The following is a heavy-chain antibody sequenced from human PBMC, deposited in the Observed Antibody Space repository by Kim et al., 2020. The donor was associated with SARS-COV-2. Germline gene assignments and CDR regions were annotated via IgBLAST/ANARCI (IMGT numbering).Heavy chain of an antibody. J-gene: IGHJ4*02. CDR2: IYYSGST. Sequence: SETLSLTCTVSGGSISSSSYYWGWIRQPPGKGLEWIGSIYYSGSTYYNPSLKSRVTISVDTSKNQFSLKLSSVTAADTAVYYCARRSYSGSYYIDYWGQGTLVTVSS. CDR1: GGSISSSSYY. CDR3: ARRSYSGSYYIDY. D-gene: IGHD1-26*01. V-gene: IGHV4-39*01.